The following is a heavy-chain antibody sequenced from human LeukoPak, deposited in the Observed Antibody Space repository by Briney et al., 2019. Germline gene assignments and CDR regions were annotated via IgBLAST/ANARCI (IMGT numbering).Heavy chain of an antibody. CDR2: IIPIFGTA. V-gene: IGHV1-69*06. CDR1: GGTFGSYA. J-gene: IGHJ4*02. D-gene: IGHD6-19*01. Sequence: SVKVSCKASGGTFGSYAISWVRQAPGQGLEWMGGIIPIFGTANYAQKFQGRVTITADKSTSTAYMELSSLRSEDTAVYYCATIPGYSSGWFDYWGQGTLVTVSS. CDR3: ATIPGYSSGWFDY.